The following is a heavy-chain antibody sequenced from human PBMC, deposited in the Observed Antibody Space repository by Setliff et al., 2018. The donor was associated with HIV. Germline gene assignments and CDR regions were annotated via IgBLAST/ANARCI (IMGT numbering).Heavy chain of an antibody. D-gene: IGHD1-26*01. Sequence: GASVKVSCKASGYTFTSYGISWVRQAPGQGLEWMGWISAYNGNTNYAQKLQGRVTMTTDTSTSTAYMELRSLSSDDTAVYYCARDSEWGSYIFWTFDIWGQGTMVTVSS. CDR3: ARDSEWGSYIFWTFDI. V-gene: IGHV1-18*01. J-gene: IGHJ3*02. CDR2: ISAYNGNT. CDR1: GYTFTSYG.